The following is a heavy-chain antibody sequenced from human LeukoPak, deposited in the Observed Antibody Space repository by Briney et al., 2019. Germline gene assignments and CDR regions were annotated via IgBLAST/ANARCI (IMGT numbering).Heavy chain of an antibody. CDR1: GYTFTSYG. J-gene: IGHJ4*02. D-gene: IGHD3-22*01. CDR3: ASTKYYYDSSGYSFDY. CDR2: ISAYNGNT. V-gene: IGHV1-18*01. Sequence: GASVTVSFKASGYTFTSYGISWLRQAPGQGREWMGWISAYNGNTNYAQKLQGRVTMTTDTSTSTAYMELRSLRSDDTAVYYCASTKYYYDSSGYSFDYWGQGTLVTVSS.